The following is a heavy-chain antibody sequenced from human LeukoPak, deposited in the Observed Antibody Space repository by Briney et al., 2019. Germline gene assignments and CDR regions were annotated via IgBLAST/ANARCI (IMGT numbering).Heavy chain of an antibody. CDR1: GFLFSNYW. J-gene: IGHJ4*02. Sequence: GGSLRLSCAASGFLFSNYWMSWVRQAPGKGLEWVANIKPDGTEKYYVDSLKGRFTISRDNAKNSLYLQVNSLRVEDTAVYYCARGGNSSWDYWGQGALVTVSS. V-gene: IGHV3-7*01. CDR2: IKPDGTEK. D-gene: IGHD6-6*01. CDR3: ARGGNSSWDY.